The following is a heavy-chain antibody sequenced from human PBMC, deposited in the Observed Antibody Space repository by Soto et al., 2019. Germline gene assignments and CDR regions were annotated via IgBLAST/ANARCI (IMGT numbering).Heavy chain of an antibody. J-gene: IGHJ6*01. CDR1: SDSMNSGGYY. Sequence: QVQLQESGPGLVKPSQTLSLTCSVSSDSMNSGGYYWSWIRQHPGKGLEWIGYIYSNGDTYYNPSLESHFTISVDSSKNQSSLNLTSVTAADTAVYYCARRGGISSGYYNHAMDVW. CDR2: IYSNGDT. CDR3: ARRGGISSGYYNHAMDV. D-gene: IGHD6-6*01. V-gene: IGHV4-31*01.